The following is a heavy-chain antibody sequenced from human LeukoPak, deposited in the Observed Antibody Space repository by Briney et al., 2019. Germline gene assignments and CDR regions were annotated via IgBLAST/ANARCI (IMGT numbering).Heavy chain of an antibody. D-gene: IGHD3-10*01. CDR1: GFTFSSYA. V-gene: IGHV3-21*01. Sequence: GGFLRLSCAASGFTFSSYAMSWVRQAPGKGLEWVSSISSSSSYIYYADSVKGRFTISRDNAKNSLYLQMNSLRAEDTAVYYCARGMGGFGELTGYYYYYYMDVWGKGTTVTVSS. CDR3: ARGMGGFGELTGYYYYYYMDV. J-gene: IGHJ6*03. CDR2: ISSSSSYI.